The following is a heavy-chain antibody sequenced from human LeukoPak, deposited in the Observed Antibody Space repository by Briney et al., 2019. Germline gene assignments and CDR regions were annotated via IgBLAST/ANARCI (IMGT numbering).Heavy chain of an antibody. D-gene: IGHD3-22*01. J-gene: IGHJ4*02. CDR2: IYHSGST. CDR1: GYSISSGYY. CDR3: ASQKRHYYDSSGPPTF. Sequence: SETLSLTCTVSGYSISSGYYWGWIRQPPGKGLEWIGSIYHSGSTYYNPSLKSRVTISVDTSKNQFSLKLSSVTAADTAVYYCASQKRHYYDSSGPPTFWGQGTLVTVSS. V-gene: IGHV4-38-2*02.